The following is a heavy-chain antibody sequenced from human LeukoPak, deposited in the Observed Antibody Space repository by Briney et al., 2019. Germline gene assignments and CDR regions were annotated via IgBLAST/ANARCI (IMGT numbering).Heavy chain of an antibody. CDR2: ISGNGGST. J-gene: IGHJ4*02. CDR1: GFTFSSYA. V-gene: IGHV3-23*01. D-gene: IGHD6-19*01. Sequence: HPGGSLRLSCAASGFTFSSYAMSWVRQAPGKRLEWVSAISGNGGSTYYADSVKGRFTISRDNSKNTLYLQMNSLRAEDTAVYYCATRGFTGYSSVEEDYWGQGTLVTVSS. CDR3: ATRGFTGYSSVEEDY.